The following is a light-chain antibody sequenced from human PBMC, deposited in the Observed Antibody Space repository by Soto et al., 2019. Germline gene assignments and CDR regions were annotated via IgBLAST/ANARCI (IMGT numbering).Light chain of an antibody. CDR1: DGHNNYA. CDR3: QTWGSGIHVV. CDR2: LNSDGSH. Sequence: QLVLIQSPSASASLGASVNLTCTLSDGHNNYAIAWHQQQPERGPRFLMTLNSDGSHKKGDGIPDRFSASSSGAERYLTISSLQSEDEADYYCQTWGSGIHVVFGGGTKLNVL. J-gene: IGLJ2*01. V-gene: IGLV4-69*01.